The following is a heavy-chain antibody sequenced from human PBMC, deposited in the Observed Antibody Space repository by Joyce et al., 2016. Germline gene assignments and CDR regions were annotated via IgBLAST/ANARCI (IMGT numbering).Heavy chain of an antibody. J-gene: IGHJ1*01. Sequence: DVQLVESGGGLIQPGGSLRLSCAASGFTVSLNYMNWVREAPVKGLEGVSVIYSEGTTTYADSVKGRFTISRDDSKNTLYLQMNSLRAEDTAVYYCAKDGPALSEYFEHWGQGTLVIVSS. CDR2: IYSEGTT. CDR3: AKDGPALSEYFEH. V-gene: IGHV3-53*01. CDR1: GFTVSLNY. D-gene: IGHD2-15*01.